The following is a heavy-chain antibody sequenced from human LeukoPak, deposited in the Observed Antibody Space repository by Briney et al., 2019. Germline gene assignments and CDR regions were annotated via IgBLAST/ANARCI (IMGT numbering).Heavy chain of an antibody. CDR2: IKQDGSEK. D-gene: IGHD3-3*01. V-gene: IGHV3-7*01. J-gene: IGHJ4*02. CDR3: ARDLGDYDFWSGLSNY. Sequence: PGGSLRLSCAASGFTFSSYWMNWARQAPGKGLEWVANIKQDGSEKYYVDSVKGRFTISRDNAKNSLYLQMNSLRAEDTAVYYCARDLGDYDFWSGLSNYWGQGTLVTVSS. CDR1: GFTFSSYW.